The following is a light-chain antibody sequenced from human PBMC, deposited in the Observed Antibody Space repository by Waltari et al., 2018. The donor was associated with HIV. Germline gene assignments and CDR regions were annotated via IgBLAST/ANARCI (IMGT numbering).Light chain of an antibody. J-gene: IGLJ3*02. CDR2: KDS. CDR3: QSADSSGTNWV. V-gene: IGLV3-25*03. CDR1: ALPKLY. Sequence: SYELTQPPSVSVSPGQTARITCSGDALPKLYAYWYQQKPGQAPVLVIYKDSERPSGIPERFSGSSSGTTVSLTISGVQAEDEADYDCQSADSSGTNWVFGGGTKLTVL.